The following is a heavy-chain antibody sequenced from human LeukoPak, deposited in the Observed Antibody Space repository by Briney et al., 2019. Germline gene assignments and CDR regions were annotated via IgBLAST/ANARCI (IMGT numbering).Heavy chain of an antibody. CDR2: VFYSGST. D-gene: IGHD6-13*01. CDR1: GGSISNYY. J-gene: IGHJ6*03. CDR3: ARASRSSSSGYWGYMDV. Sequence: SETLSLTCTVSGGSISNYYWSWIRQPPGKGLEWIGYVFYSGSTNYNPSLRSRVTISVDTSKNQFSLKLSSVTAADTAVYYCARASRSSSSGYWGYMDVWGKGTTVTVSS. V-gene: IGHV4-59*12.